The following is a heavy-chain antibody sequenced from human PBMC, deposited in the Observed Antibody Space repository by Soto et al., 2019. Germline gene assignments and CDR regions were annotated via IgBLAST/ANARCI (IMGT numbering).Heavy chain of an antibody. J-gene: IGHJ4*02. D-gene: IGHD3-9*01. Sequence: EVQLVESGGGLVKPGGSLRLSCAASGFTFSSYSMNWVRQAPGKGLEWVSSISSSSSYIYYADSVKGRFTISRDNAKNSVYLQMNSLRDEDTAVYYCAREPHYDILSGYYTPDYFDYWGQGTLVTGSS. V-gene: IGHV3-21*01. CDR2: ISSSSSYI. CDR3: AREPHYDILSGYYTPDYFDY. CDR1: GFTFSSYS.